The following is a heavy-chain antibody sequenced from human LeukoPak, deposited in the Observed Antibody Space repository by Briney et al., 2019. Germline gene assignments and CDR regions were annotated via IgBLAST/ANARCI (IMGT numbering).Heavy chain of an antibody. V-gene: IGHV4-4*02. CDR3: ARDPAGRRGVNWFDP. CDR1: GGSISSSNW. Sequence: SETLSLTCAVSGGSISSSNWWSWVRQPPGKGLEWIGEIYHSGSTNYNPSLKSRVTISVDKSKNQFSLKLSSVTAADTAVYYCARDPAGRRGVNWFDPWGQGALVTVSS. D-gene: IGHD2-15*01. J-gene: IGHJ5*02. CDR2: IYHSGST.